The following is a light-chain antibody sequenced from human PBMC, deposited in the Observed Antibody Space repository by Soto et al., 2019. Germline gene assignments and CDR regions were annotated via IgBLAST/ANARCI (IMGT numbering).Light chain of an antibody. V-gene: IGKV3-15*01. CDR2: GAS. CDR1: QSVTSN. J-gene: IGKJ5*01. Sequence: EIVMTQSPATLSVSPGERGTLSCRTSQSVTSNLAWYHQKPRQAPRLLIYGASTRATGLPARFSGSGSGTDFTLTISSLQSEDFAVYYCQQYNTWPPITFGQGTRLEIK. CDR3: QQYNTWPPIT.